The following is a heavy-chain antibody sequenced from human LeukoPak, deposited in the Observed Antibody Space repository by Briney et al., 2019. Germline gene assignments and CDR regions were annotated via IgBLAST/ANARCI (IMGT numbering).Heavy chain of an antibody. CDR3: ARDTRTRAGLY. Sequence: SQTLSLTYTVSGGSISSGGYYWSWSRQHPGKGLGWSGYIYYSGSTYYNPSLNSRVTISVDTSKNQFSLKLSSVTAADTAVYYCARDTRTRAGLYWGQGTLVTVSS. D-gene: IGHD1-1*01. J-gene: IGHJ4*02. CDR2: IYYSGST. V-gene: IGHV4-31*03. CDR1: GGSISSGGYY.